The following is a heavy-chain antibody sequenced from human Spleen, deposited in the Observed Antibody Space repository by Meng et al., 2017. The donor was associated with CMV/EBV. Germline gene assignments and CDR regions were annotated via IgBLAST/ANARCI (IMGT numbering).Heavy chain of an antibody. V-gene: IGHV4-4*02. CDR2: IYHSGST. CDR3: ARVPSLGYCSSTSCPRGTYFDY. D-gene: IGHD2-2*01. J-gene: IGHJ4*02. CDR1: SNL. Sequence: SNLWTWVRQVPGKGLEWIGEIYHSGSTNYNPSLKSRVTISVDTSKNQFSLKLSSVTAADTAVYYCARVPSLGYCSSTSCPRGTYFDYWGQGTLVTVPQ.